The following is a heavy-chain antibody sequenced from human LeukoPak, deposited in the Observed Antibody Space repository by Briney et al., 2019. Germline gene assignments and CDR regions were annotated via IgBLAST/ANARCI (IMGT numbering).Heavy chain of an antibody. CDR2: ISYDGSNK. D-gene: IGHD5-24*01. V-gene: IGHV3-30-3*01. CDR3: ARDETGWLQLRSPFDY. CDR1: GFTFSSYA. Sequence: AGGSLRLSCAASGFTFSSYAMHWVRQAPGKGLEWVAVISYDGSNKYYADSVKGRFTISRDNSKNTLYLQMNSLRAEDTAVYYCARDETGWLQLRSPFDYWGQGTLATVSS. J-gene: IGHJ4*02.